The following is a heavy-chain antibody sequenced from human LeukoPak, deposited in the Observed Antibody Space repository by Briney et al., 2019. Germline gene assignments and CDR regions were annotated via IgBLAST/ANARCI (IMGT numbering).Heavy chain of an antibody. CDR3: AGGAVYCSSTSCGMDV. J-gene: IGHJ6*02. D-gene: IGHD2-2*01. CDR2: IYYSGST. Sequence: SETLSLTCTVSGGSISSYYWSWIRQPPGKGLEWIGYIYYSGSTNYNPSLKSRVTISVDTSKNQFSLKLSSVTAADTAVYYCAGGAVYCSSTSCGMDVWGQGTTVTASS. CDR1: GGSISSYY. V-gene: IGHV4-59*08.